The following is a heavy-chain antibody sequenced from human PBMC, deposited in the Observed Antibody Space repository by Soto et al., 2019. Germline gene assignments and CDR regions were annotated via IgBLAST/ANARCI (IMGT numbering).Heavy chain of an antibody. D-gene: IGHD2-21*02. J-gene: IGHJ6*02. CDR2: IIPIFGTA. CDR1: GGTFSSYA. CDR3: ARGGNSDMSYYYYGMDV. Sequence: SVKVSCKASGGTFSSYAISWVRQAPGQGLEWMGGIIPIFGTANYAQKFQGRVTITADESTSTAYMELSSLRSEDTAVYYCARGGNSDMSYYYYGMDVWGQGTTVTVS. V-gene: IGHV1-69*13.